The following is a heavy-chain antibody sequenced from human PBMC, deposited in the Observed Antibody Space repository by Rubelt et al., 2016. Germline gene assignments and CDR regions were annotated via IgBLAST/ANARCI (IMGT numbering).Heavy chain of an antibody. V-gene: IGHV1-3*01. CDR3: ASPHDYGGSTFDD. CDR1: GYTFSTYA. D-gene: IGHD4-23*01. Sequence: QVPLVQSGAEVKKPGASVKVSCKASGYTFSTYAMHWVRQAPGQRLEWMGWINAGNGNTKYSQTFQGAVTISRDASESTAYMELSSLSAEETAEYYWASPHDYGGSTFDDWGQGTLVTVSS. J-gene: IGHJ4*02. CDR2: INAGNGNT.